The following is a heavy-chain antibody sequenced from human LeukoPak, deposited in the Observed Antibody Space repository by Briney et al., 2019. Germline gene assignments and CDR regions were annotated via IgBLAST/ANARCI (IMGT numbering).Heavy chain of an antibody. V-gene: IGHV4-34*01. CDR2: INHSGYT. D-gene: IGHD3-22*01. J-gene: IGHJ4*02. CDR1: GESSFSNYY. Sequence: PSETLSLTCAVYGESSFSNYYWSWIRQTPGGALEWTGEINHSGYTNYNPSLKSRVTLSIDTSKNQFSLRLNSVTAADTAVYYCSRQVVGNDYWGQGTLVTVSS. CDR3: SRQVVGNDY.